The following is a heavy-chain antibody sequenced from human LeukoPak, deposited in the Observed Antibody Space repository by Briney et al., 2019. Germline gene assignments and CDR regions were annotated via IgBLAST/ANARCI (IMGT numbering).Heavy chain of an antibody. V-gene: IGHV1-18*01. CDR1: GYTFTSYG. J-gene: IGHJ4*02. D-gene: IGHD3-9*01. CDR2: ISAYNGNT. Sequence: ASVKVSCKASGYTFTSYGISRVRQAPGQGLEWMGWISAYNGNTNYAQKLQGRVTMTTDTSTSTAYMELRSLRSDDTAVYYFTKKTAYEILTGYYHEGIDYWGQGTLVTVSS. CDR3: TKKTAYEILTGYYHEGIDY.